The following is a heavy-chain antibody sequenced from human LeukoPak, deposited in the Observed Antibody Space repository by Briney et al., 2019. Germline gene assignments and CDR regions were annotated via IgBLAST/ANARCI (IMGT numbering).Heavy chain of an antibody. CDR1: GLTFSDYY. CDR3: ARRPYSSSWYYFDY. J-gene: IGHJ4*02. D-gene: IGHD6-13*01. CDR2: ISSSGSSL. Sequence: GGSLRLSCAVSGLTFSDYYMSWIRQAPGKGLEWVSYISSSGSSLFYADSVKGRFTISRDNAMNSLYLQMNSLRAEDTAVYYCARRPYSSSWYYFDYWGQGTLVTVSS. V-gene: IGHV3-11*04.